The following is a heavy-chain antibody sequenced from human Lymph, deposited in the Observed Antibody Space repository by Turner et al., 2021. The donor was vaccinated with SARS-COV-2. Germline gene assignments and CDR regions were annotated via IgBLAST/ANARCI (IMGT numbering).Heavy chain of an antibody. J-gene: IGHJ3*02. V-gene: IGHV3-66*01. CDR2: LYSVGST. CDR1: GVTVSSTY. Sequence: EVQLVESGGGLVQPGGSLRLSCSASGVTVSSTYMSWVRQAPGKGLEWFAVLYSVGSTFYADSVKGRFTISRDNSKNTLYVQMNSLRAEDTAVYYCARDFREGAFDIWGQGTMVTISS. CDR3: ARDFREGAFDI. D-gene: IGHD3-10*01.